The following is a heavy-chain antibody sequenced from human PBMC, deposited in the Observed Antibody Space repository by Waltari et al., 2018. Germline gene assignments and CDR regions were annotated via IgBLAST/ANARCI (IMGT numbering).Heavy chain of an antibody. CDR1: GFAFSSFE. J-gene: IGHJ5*02. CDR2: ISARGRAA. D-gene: IGHD3-10*01. Sequence: EAQLVESGGGLVQPGGSLRLSCAASGFAFSSFEMNWVRQAPGKGLEWISYISARGRAAFYADSVEGRFTTSRDNAKTSLFLQMNSLRVDDTAVYYCARRGDLGGQGTLVTVSS. CDR3: ARRGDL. V-gene: IGHV3-48*03.